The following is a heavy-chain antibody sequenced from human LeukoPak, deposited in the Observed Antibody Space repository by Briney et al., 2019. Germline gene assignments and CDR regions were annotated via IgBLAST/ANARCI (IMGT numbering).Heavy chain of an antibody. V-gene: IGHV3-23*01. CDR1: GFMFRSSS. J-gene: IGHJ4*02. CDR3: AKRPAAVRGVIPYVDY. D-gene: IGHD3-10*02. Sequence: PGGSLRLSCAASGFMFRSSSMSWVRRVPGKGLEWVSTISASADNIYYADSVKGRFTISRDNSKNTLFLQMNSLRAEDTAIYYCAKRPAAVRGVIPYVDYWGQGTLVTVSS. CDR2: ISASADNI.